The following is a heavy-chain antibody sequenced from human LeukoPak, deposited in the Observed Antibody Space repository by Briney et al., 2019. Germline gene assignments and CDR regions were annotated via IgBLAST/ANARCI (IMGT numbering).Heavy chain of an antibody. CDR2: INHSGST. V-gene: IGHV4-34*01. J-gene: IGHJ2*01. CDR1: GGSFSGYY. D-gene: IGHD2-8*01. Sequence: SETLSLTCAVYGGSFSGYYWSWIRQPPGKGLEWIGEINHSGSTNYNPSLKSRVTISVDTSKNQFSLKPSSVTAADTAVYYCARRSYCTNGVCPAYWYFDLWGRGTLVTVSS. CDR3: ARRSYCTNGVCPAYWYFDL.